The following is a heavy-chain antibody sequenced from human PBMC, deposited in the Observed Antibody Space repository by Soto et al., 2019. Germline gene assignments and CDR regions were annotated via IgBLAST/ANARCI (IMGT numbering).Heavy chain of an antibody. J-gene: IGHJ4*02. CDR3: ARWIQLWSLGYYFDY. CDR2: INHSGST. CDR1: GGSFSGYY. V-gene: IGHV4-34*01. Sequence: PSETLSLTCAVYGGSFSGYYWSWIRQPPGKGLEWIGEINHSGSTNYNPSLKSRVTISVDTSKNQFSLKLSSVTAADTAVYYCARWIQLWSLGYYFDYWGQGTLVTVSS. D-gene: IGHD5-18*01.